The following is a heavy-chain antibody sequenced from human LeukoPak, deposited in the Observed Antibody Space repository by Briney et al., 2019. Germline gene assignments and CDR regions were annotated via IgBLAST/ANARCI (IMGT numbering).Heavy chain of an antibody. CDR3: ARDKGFGGSSFDY. CDR2: IRQDGSDK. Sequence: PGGSLRLSCVVSGFMFNKYWKSWVRQSPGKGLEWVATIRQDGSDKYFLDSVRGRFTISRDNAENSLYLQMNSLRAEDTAVNYCARDKGFGGSSFDYWGQGTLVTVSS. D-gene: IGHD3-10*01. V-gene: IGHV3-7*01. J-gene: IGHJ4*02. CDR1: GFMFNKYW.